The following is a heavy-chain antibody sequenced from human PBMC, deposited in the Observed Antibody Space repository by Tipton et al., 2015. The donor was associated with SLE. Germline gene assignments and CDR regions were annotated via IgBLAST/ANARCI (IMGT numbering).Heavy chain of an antibody. Sequence: TLSLTCSVSGYSISSGYYWDWIRQSPGKGLEWIGSIYHSGSTHYNPSLKSRVTISVDTSKNQFSLKLTSVTAADTAVYYCARRCSGCFDYWGQGILVTVSS. J-gene: IGHJ4*02. V-gene: IGHV4-38-2*01. CDR3: ARRCSGCFDY. CDR2: IYHSGST. D-gene: IGHD5-12*01. CDR1: GYSISSGYY.